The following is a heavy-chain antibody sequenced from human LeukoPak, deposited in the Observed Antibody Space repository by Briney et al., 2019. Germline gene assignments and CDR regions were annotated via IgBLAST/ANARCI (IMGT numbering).Heavy chain of an antibody. D-gene: IGHD4-17*01. CDR2: IYSGGST. CDR1: GFTVSSNY. CDR3: AKDHGDSSFDY. Sequence: GGSLRLSCAASGFTVSSNYMSWVRQAPGKGLEWVSVIYSGGSTYYADSVKGRFTISRDNSKNTLYLQMNSLRAEDTAVYYCAKDHGDSSFDYWGQGTLVTVSS. V-gene: IGHV3-53*01. J-gene: IGHJ4*02.